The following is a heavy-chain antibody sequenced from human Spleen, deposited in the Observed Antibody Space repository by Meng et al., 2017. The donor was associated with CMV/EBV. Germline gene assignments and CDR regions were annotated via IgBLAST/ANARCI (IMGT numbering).Heavy chain of an antibody. D-gene: IGHD2-2*01. CDR2: IYYSGST. Sequence: SETLSLTGTVSGGSVSSGSYYWSWIRQPPGKGLEWIGYIYYSGSTNYTPSLKSRVTISVDTSKNQFSLKLSSVTAADPAVYYCARDYCSSTSCYSGRPDWFDPWGQGTLVTVSS. V-gene: IGHV4-61*01. CDR3: ARDYCSSTSCYSGRPDWFDP. CDR1: GGSVSSGSYY. J-gene: IGHJ5*02.